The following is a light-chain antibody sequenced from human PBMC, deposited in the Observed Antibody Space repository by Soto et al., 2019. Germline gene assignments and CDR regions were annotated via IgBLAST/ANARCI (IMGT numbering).Light chain of an antibody. CDR1: TFDIGAYDY. CDR2: AVS. Sequence: QSALTQPASGSASPGQSITISCSGTTFDIGAYDYVSWYQQHPGKAPKVIIYAVSYRPSGVSNRFSGSKFGNTASLTISDLQAEDEADYYCSSYTTSKTYVFGSGTKVTV. V-gene: IGLV2-14*01. J-gene: IGLJ1*01. CDR3: SSYTTSKTYV.